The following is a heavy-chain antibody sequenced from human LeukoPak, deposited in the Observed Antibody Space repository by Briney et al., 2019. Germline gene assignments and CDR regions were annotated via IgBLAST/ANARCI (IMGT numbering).Heavy chain of an antibody. D-gene: IGHD3-10*01. CDR2: IYYSGST. CDR3: ASESVVRGVIPFDY. V-gene: IGHV4-61*01. J-gene: IGHJ4*02. CDR1: GGSVSSGSYY. Sequence: SETLSLTCTVSGGSVSSGSYYWSWIRQPPGKGLEWIGYIYYSGSTNYNPSLKSRVTISVDTSKNQSSLKLSSVTAADTAVYYCASESVVRGVIPFDYWGQGTLVTVSS.